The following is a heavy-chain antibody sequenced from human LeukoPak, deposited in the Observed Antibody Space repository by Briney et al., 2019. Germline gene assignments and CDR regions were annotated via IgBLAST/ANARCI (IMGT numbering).Heavy chain of an antibody. CDR3: ARVHIVVVTATRGAFDI. V-gene: IGHV4-4*02. CDR1: GGSISSSNW. J-gene: IGHJ3*02. D-gene: IGHD2-21*02. Sequence: SETPSVTCAVSGGSISSSNWWSWVRQPPGKGLEWIGEIYHSGSTNYNPSLKSRVTISVDKSKNQFSLKLSSVTAADTAVYYCARVHIVVVTATRGAFDIWGQGTMVTVSS. CDR2: IYHSGST.